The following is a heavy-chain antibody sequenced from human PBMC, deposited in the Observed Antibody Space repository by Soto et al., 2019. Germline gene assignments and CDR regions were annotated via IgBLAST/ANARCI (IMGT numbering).Heavy chain of an antibody. J-gene: IGHJ4*02. CDR2: ISGSGGST. CDR1: GFTFSSYA. Sequence: EVQLLEPGGGLVQPGGSLRLSCAASGFTFSSYAMSWFRQAPGKGLEWVSAISGSGGSTYYADSVKGRFTISRDNSKNTLYLQMNSLRAEDTAVYYCARRSSGWYFDYWGQGTLVTVSS. V-gene: IGHV3-23*01. CDR3: ARRSSGWYFDY. D-gene: IGHD6-19*01.